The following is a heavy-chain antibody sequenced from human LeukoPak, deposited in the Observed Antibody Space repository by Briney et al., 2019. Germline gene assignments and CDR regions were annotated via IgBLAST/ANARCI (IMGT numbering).Heavy chain of an antibody. CDR1: GGSISSYH. Sequence: SETLSLTCTVSGGSISSYHWSWIRQPPGKGLEWIGYIYYSGSTNYNPSLKSRVTISVDTSKNQFSLKLSSVTAADTAVYYCARHVTGSTAMAHFDYWGQGTLVTVSS. V-gene: IGHV4-59*08. J-gene: IGHJ4*02. D-gene: IGHD5-18*01. CDR2: IYYSGST. CDR3: ARHVTGSTAMAHFDY.